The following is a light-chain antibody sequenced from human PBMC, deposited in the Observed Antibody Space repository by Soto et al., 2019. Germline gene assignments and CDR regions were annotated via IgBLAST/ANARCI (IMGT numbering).Light chain of an antibody. J-gene: IGLJ3*02. CDR3: SSYAGSKNSV. V-gene: IGLV2-8*01. CDR2: EVS. CDR1: SSDVGGYNY. Sequence: QSALTQPPSASGSPGQSVTISCTGTSSDVGGYNYVSWHQQHPDKAPKLMIYEVSKRPSGVPDRFSGSKSGNTASLTVSGLQAEDEADYYCSSYAGSKNSVFGGGTKLTVL.